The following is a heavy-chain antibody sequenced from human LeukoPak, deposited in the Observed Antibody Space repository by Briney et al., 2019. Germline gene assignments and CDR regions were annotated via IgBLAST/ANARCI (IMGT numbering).Heavy chain of an antibody. Sequence: ASVKVSCKASGGTFSSYAISWVRQAPGQGLEWMGGIIPIFGTANYAQKFQGRVTITADKSTSTAYMELSSLRSEDTAVYYCARDRRYDSSGYQPFGHYYGMDVWGQGTTVTVSS. CDR3: ARDRRYDSSGYQPFGHYYGMDV. CDR2: IIPIFGTA. J-gene: IGHJ6*02. D-gene: IGHD3-22*01. CDR1: GGTFSSYA. V-gene: IGHV1-69*06.